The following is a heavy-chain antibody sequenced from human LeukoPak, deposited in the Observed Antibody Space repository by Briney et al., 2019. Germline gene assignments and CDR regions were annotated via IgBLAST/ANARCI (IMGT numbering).Heavy chain of an antibody. D-gene: IGHD3-10*01. V-gene: IGHV1-69*13. J-gene: IGHJ4*02. CDR2: IIPIFGTA. CDR3: ARSKIGDYYGSGSYYPPVNY. CDR1: GGTFSSYA. Sequence: ASVNVSCKASGGTFSSYAISWVRQAPGQGLEWMGGIIPIFGTANYAQKFQGRVTITADESTSTAYMELSSLRSEDTAVYYCARSKIGDYYGSGSYYPPVNYWGQGTLVAVSS.